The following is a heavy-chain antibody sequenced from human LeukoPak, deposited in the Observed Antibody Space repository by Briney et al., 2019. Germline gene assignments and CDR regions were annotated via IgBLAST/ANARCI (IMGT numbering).Heavy chain of an antibody. V-gene: IGHV3-9*01. CDR2: ISWNSGSI. CDR1: GFTFDDYA. Sequence: PGGSLRLSCAASGFTFDDYAMHWVRQAPGKGLEWVSGISWNSGSIGYADSVKGRFTISRDNAKNSLYLQMNSLRAEDTAVYYCARIIAAAASDALDIWGQGTMVTVSS. D-gene: IGHD6-13*01. CDR3: ARIIAAAASDALDI. J-gene: IGHJ3*02.